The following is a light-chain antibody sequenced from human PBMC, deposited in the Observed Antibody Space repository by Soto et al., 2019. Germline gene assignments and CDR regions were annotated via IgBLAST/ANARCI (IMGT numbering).Light chain of an antibody. J-gene: IGKJ1*01. V-gene: IGKV3D-20*02. CDR3: QQRSNWT. Sequence: EIVLTQSPGTLSLSPGERATLSCRASQSARRSYLAWYQQKPGQAPRLRIYGASSRATGIPDRFSGSGSGTDFTLTISRLEPEDFAVYYCQQRSNWTFGQGTKVDIK. CDR1: QSARRSY. CDR2: GAS.